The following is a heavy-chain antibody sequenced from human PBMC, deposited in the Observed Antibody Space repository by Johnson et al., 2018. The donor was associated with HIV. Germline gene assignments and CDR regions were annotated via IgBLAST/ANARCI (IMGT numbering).Heavy chain of an antibody. D-gene: IGHD6-19*01. CDR1: GFTFSDYY. J-gene: IGHJ3*01. CDR2: ISGSGGAI. Sequence: QVQLVESGGGLVKPGGSLRLSCAASGFTFSDYYMSWIRQAPGKGLEWVSYISGSGGAISYAASVKGRFTISRGTAKHSLYMQRNSLRAGDTAVYDCVRGLYSSAWFCGDLDAFDVLGQGTMITVSS. V-gene: IGHV3-11*04. CDR3: VRGLYSSAWFCGDLDAFDV.